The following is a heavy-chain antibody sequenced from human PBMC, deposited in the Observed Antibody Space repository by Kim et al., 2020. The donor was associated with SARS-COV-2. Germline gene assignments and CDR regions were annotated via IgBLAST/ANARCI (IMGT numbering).Heavy chain of an antibody. CDR3: ARGTKQLVLLTILKGGHHWFDP. CDR2: INHSGST. Sequence: SETLSLTCAVYGGSFSGYYWSWIRQPPGKGLEWIGEINHSGSTNYNPSLKSRVTISVDTSKNQFSLKLSSVTAADTAVYYCARGTKQLVLLTILKGGHHWFDPWGQGTLVTVSS. CDR1: GGSFSGYY. D-gene: IGHD6-6*01. J-gene: IGHJ5*02. V-gene: IGHV4-34*01.